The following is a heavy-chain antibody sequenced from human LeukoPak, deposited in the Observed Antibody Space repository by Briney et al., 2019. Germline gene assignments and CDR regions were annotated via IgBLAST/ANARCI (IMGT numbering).Heavy chain of an antibody. CDR2: SRNKAKSYTT. D-gene: IGHD2-2*01. CDR3: ARGKDQLLNEDNLFDP. J-gene: IGHJ5*02. CDR1: GFTFSEHY. Sequence: GGSLRLSCAASGFTFSEHYMDWVRQAPGKGLEWVGRSRNKAKSYTTEYAASVKGRFTISRDDSKSSLYLQMTSLQTEDTAVYYCARGKDQLLNEDNLFDPWGQGTLVTVSS. V-gene: IGHV3-72*01.